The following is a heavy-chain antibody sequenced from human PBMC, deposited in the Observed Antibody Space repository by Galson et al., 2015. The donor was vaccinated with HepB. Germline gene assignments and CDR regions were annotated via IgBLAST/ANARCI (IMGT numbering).Heavy chain of an antibody. J-gene: IGHJ5*02. D-gene: IGHD1-26*01. CDR3: TGGKWELRSRGNWFDP. CDR2: IKSKTDGGTT. CDR1: GFTFSNAW. Sequence: SLRLSCAASGFTFSNAWMSWVRQAPGKGLEWVGRIKSKTDGGTTDYAAPVKGRFTISRDDSKNTLYLQMNSLKTEDTAVYYCTGGKWELRSRGNWFDPWGQGTLVTVSS. V-gene: IGHV3-15*01.